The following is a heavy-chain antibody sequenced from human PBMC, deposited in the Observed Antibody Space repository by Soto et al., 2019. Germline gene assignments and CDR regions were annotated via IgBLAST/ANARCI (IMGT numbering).Heavy chain of an antibody. D-gene: IGHD5-12*01. CDR1: GYSFTSYW. CDR3: ASLRGPLHYYGMDV. J-gene: IGHJ6*02. CDR2: IDPSDSYT. Sequence: GESLKISCKGSGYSFTSYWISWVRQMPRKGLEWMGRIDPSDSYTNYSPSFQGHVTISADKSISTAYLQWSSLKASDTAMYYCASLRGPLHYYGMDVWGQGTTVTVSS. V-gene: IGHV5-10-1*01.